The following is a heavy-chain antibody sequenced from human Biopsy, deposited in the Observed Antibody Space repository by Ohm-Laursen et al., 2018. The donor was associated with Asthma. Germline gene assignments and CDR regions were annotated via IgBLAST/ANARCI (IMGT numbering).Heavy chain of an antibody. D-gene: IGHD5-24*01. Sequence: TLSLTCAVSGGSISSGGYSWSWIRQPRGKGLEWIGYIYHSGSTYYNPSPKSRVTISVDRSKNQFSLKLSSVTAADTAVYYCARVKDGYNFDYWGQGTLVTVSS. CDR3: ARVKDGYNFDY. CDR1: GGSISSGGYS. CDR2: IYHSGST. J-gene: IGHJ4*02. V-gene: IGHV4-30-2*01.